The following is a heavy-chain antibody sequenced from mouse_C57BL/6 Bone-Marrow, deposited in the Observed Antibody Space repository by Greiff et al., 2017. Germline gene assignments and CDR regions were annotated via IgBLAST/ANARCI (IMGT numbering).Heavy chain of an antibody. CDR2: SRNKANDYTT. V-gene: IGHV7-1*01. J-gene: IGHJ3*01. D-gene: IGHD3-2*02. CDR3: ARVADSSGRFAC. Sequence: EVQVVESGGGLVQSGRSLRLSCATSGFTFSDFYMEWVRQAPGKGLEWIAASRNKANDYTTEYSASVKGRFIVSRDTSQSILYLQMNVLRAEDTAIYYCARVADSSGRFACWGQGTLVTVSA. CDR1: GFTFSDFY.